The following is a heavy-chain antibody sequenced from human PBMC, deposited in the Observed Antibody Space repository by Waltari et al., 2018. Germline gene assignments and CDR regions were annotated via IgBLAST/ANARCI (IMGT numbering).Heavy chain of an antibody. Sequence: DVQLVESGGGLVHPGGSLRLSCAASGFTGCTTHMSWVRQAPGKGLEWVSIIYPAGSTYNADSVVGRFTISRDVSQNTLHLQMNNLRPEDTAVYYCSRARDEDTAMVFFDHWGQGTLVSVSS. V-gene: IGHV3-66*02. D-gene: IGHD5-18*01. CDR1: GFTGCTTH. J-gene: IGHJ4*02. CDR2: IYPAGST. CDR3: SRARDEDTAMVFFDH.